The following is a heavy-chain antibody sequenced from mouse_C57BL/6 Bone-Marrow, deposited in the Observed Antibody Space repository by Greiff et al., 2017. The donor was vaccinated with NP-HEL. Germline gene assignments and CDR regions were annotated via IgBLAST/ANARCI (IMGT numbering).Heavy chain of an antibody. CDR1: GYTFTSYW. D-gene: IGHD2-5*01. J-gene: IGHJ4*01. Sequence: EVQRVESGTVLARPGASVKMSCKTSGYTFTSYWMHWVKQRPGQGLEWIGAIYPGNSDTSYNQKFKGKAKLTAVTSASTAYMELSSLTNEDSAVYYCTRLDYSNSPYAMDYWGQGTSVTVSS. CDR3: TRLDYSNSPYAMDY. V-gene: IGHV1-5*01. CDR2: IYPGNSDT.